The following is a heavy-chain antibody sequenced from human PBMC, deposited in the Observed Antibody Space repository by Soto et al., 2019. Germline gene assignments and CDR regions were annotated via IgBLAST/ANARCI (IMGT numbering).Heavy chain of an antibody. CDR1: GFTFSNYA. CDR3: TKNYYFDS. Sequence: GGSLRLSCAASGFTFSNYAMSWVRQAPGKALEWVSSINIVGGNTNYADSVRGRFTMSRGDSKNTVFLQMNSLRAEDTAIYYCTKNYYFDSWGQGTLVTVSS. V-gene: IGHV3-23*01. J-gene: IGHJ4*02. CDR2: INIVGGNT.